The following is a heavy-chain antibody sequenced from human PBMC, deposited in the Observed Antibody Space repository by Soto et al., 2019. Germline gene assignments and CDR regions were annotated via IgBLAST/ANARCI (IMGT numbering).Heavy chain of an antibody. V-gene: IGHV3-30-3*01. CDR1: GFTVSSYA. J-gene: IGHJ6*02. Sequence: GGSLRLSCAASGFTVSSYAMHWVRQAPGKGLEWVAVISYDGSNKYYADSVKGRFTIYRDNSKNTLYLQMTSLRAEDTAVYYCERDMWYYDFWSGYSQVYYYYGMDVWGQGTTVTVSS. CDR3: ERDMWYYDFWSGYSQVYYYYGMDV. D-gene: IGHD3-3*01. CDR2: ISYDGSNK.